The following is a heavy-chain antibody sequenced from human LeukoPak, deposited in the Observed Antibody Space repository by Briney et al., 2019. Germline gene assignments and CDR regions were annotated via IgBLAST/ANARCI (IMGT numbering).Heavy chain of an antibody. CDR1: GDSVSSNSAT. Sequence: PSQTLSLTCAISGDSVSSNSATLDWIRQSPSRGLEWLGRTYYRSKWSNEYELSVKSRIIIDPDTSKNQFSLQLNSVTPEDTAIYYCARFVSGRLDYWGQGSLVTVSS. CDR2: TYYRSKWSN. CDR3: ARFVSGRLDY. J-gene: IGHJ4*02. V-gene: IGHV6-1*01. D-gene: IGHD6-19*01.